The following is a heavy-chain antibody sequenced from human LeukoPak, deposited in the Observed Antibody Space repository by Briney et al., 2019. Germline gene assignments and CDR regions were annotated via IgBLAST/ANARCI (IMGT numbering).Heavy chain of an antibody. CDR3: AKGDGYNSLGY. V-gene: IGHV3-23*01. D-gene: IGHD5-24*01. J-gene: IGHJ4*02. CDR1: GFTFSSYA. CDR2: ISGSGGST. Sequence: GVSLRLSCAASGFTFSSYAMSWVRQAPGKGLEWVSAISGSGGSTYYADSVKGRFTISRDNSKNTLYLQMNSLRAEDTAVYYCAKGDGYNSLGYWGQGTLVTVSS.